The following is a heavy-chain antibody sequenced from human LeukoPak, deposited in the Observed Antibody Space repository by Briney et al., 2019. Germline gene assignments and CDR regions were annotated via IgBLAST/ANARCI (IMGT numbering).Heavy chain of an antibody. CDR3: AKDRSGSSWFFYFDY. CDR1: GFTFSIYG. CDR2: IRYDGSNK. Sequence: GGSLRLSCTASGFTFSIYGMHWVRQAPGKGLEWVAFIRYDGSNKYYADSVKGRFTISRDNSKNTLYLQMNSLRAEDTAVYYCAKDRSGSSWFFYFDYWGQGTLVTVSS. V-gene: IGHV3-30*02. J-gene: IGHJ4*02. D-gene: IGHD6-13*01.